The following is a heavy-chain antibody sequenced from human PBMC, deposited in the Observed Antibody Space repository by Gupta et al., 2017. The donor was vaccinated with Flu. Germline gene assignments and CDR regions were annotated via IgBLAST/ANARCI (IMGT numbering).Heavy chain of an antibody. CDR2: INRSGST. J-gene: IGHJ4*02. V-gene: IGHV4-34*01. D-gene: IGHD2-2*01. CDR3: ARGTYSSTWSTNFDR. Sequence: LPPGKGLEWIGEINRSGSTNYNPSLKSRVTISVDSSKNQFSLRLSSVTAADTAVYYCARGTYSSTWSTNFDRWGQGTLVTVSS.